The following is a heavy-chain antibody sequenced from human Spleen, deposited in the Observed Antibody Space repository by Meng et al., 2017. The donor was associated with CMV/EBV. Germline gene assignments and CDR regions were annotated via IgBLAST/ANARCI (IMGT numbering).Heavy chain of an antibody. CDR1: GFTFSSYA. V-gene: IGHV3-21*01. Sequence: GGSLRLSCAASGFTFSSYAMSWVRQAPGKGLEWVSSISSGSSYIYYADSVKGRFTISRDNAKNSLYLQMNSLRAEDTAVYYCARDFSGSSYYYGMDVWGQGTTVTVSS. CDR2: ISSGSSYI. CDR3: ARDFSGSSYYYGMDV. D-gene: IGHD6-13*01. J-gene: IGHJ6*02.